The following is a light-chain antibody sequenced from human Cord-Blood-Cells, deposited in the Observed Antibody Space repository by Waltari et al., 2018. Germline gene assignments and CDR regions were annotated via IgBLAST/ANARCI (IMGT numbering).Light chain of an antibody. CDR2: EVS. Sequence: SALPQPASVSGSPGQSITISCTVTSCHVGGYNPVSWYQQHPGKAPKLMLYEVSNRRSGVSNRFSGSKSGNTASLTISGLQAEDEADYYCSSYTSSSTLVFGGGTKLTVL. CDR1: SCHVGGYNP. CDR3: SSYTSSSTLV. V-gene: IGLV2-14*01. J-gene: IGLJ2*01.